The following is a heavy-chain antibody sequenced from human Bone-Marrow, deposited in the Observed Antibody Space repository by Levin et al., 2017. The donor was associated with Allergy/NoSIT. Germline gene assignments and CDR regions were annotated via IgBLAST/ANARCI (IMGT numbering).Heavy chain of an antibody. V-gene: IGHV1-2*06. CDR1: GYTFTGYY. J-gene: IGHJ5*02. D-gene: IGHD3-3*01. Sequence: ASVKVSCKASGYTFTGYYMHWVRQAPGQGLEWMGRINPNSGGTNYAQKFQGRVTMTRDTSISTAYMELSRLRSDDTAVYYCARESNDFWSGYSNNWFDPWGQGTLVTVSS. CDR3: ARESNDFWSGYSNNWFDP. CDR2: INPNSGGT.